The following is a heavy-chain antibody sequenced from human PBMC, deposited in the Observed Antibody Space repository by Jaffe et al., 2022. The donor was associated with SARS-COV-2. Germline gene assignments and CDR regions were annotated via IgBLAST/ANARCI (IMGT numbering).Heavy chain of an antibody. CDR1: GYTFSSDH. CDR2: IKATGETT. Sequence: QVQLVQSGAEVKPPGASVKVSCKASGYTFSSDHIHWVRQAPGQGLEWVGVIKATGETTRYAQDLQGRVIMTTDTSTSTSYMELRSLTPEDTAVYYCARDHCDHWGQGTLVTVSS. CDR3: ARDHCDH. V-gene: IGHV1-46*04. J-gene: IGHJ5*02.